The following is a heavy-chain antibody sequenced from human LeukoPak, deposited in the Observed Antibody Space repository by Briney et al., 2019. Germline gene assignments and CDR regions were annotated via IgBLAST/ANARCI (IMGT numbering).Heavy chain of an antibody. J-gene: IGHJ4*02. CDR2: ISAGATST. CDR3: AKDAQRGFDYSNSLEH. D-gene: IGHD4-11*01. Sequence: GGSLRLSCAASGFTFSSYSMNWVRRAPGRGLEWVSTISAGATSTHYADSVKGRFTISRDNFKNTVSLQMNSLRAEDTAVYYCAKDAQRGFDYSNSLEHWGQGSLVTVSS. CDR1: GFTFSSYS. V-gene: IGHV3-23*01.